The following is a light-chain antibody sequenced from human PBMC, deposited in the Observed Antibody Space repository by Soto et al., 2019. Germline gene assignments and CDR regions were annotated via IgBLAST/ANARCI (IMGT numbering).Light chain of an antibody. CDR1: QSVLHSSSNKSY. V-gene: IGKV4-1*01. J-gene: IGKJ2*01. CDR2: WAS. CDR3: QQYYTTPNT. Sequence: DIVMTQSPDSLDVSLGERATINCKSSQSVLHSSSNKSYLTWFQQKPGQPPKLLIYWASTRESGVPDRFSGSGSGPDFTLTISGLQAEDVAVYYCQQYYTTPNTFGQGTKLEIK.